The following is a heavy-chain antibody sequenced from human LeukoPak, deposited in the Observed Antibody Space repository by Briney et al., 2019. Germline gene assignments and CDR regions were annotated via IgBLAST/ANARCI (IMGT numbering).Heavy chain of an antibody. V-gene: IGHV1-24*01. CDR3: ATDLLNHYYDSSGYYAH. CDR1: GYTLTELS. D-gene: IGHD3-22*01. CDR2: FDPEDGET. J-gene: IGHJ4*02. Sequence: ASVKVSCTVSGYTLTELSMHWVRQAPGKGLEWMGGFDPEDGETIYAQKFQGRVTMTEDTSTDTAYMELSSLRSEDTAVYYCATDLLNHYYDSSGYYAHWGQGTLVTVSS.